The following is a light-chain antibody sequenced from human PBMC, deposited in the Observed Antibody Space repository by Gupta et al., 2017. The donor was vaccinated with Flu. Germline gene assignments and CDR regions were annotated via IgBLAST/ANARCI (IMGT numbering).Light chain of an antibody. CDR3: TTWDDSLKGWV. J-gene: IGLJ3*02. CDR1: TSNIGNNP. V-gene: IGLV1-44*01. Sequence: QSVLSQPPSASGTPGQSVTISCSGSTSNIGNNPVNWYQHLPGTAPKLLIYFSYQRPSGVPARFSGSRSGTSASLAIRGLQSDDEADYYCTTWDDSLKGWVFGGGNKPTVL. CDR2: FSY.